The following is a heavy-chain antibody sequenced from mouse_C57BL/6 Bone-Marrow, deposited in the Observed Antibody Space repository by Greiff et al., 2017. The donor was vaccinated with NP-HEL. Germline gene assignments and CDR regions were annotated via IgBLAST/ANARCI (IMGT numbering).Heavy chain of an antibody. CDR1: GFNIKDDY. Sequence: VQLQQSGAELVRPGASVKLSCTASGFNIKDDYMHWVKQRPEQGLEWIGWIDPENGDTEYASKFQGKATITADTSSNTAYLQLSSLTSEDTSVYYCTSGGSLYYFDYGGQGTTLTVSS. D-gene: IGHD6-1*01. CDR3: TSGGSLYYFDY. J-gene: IGHJ2*01. CDR2: IDPENGDT. V-gene: IGHV14-4*01.